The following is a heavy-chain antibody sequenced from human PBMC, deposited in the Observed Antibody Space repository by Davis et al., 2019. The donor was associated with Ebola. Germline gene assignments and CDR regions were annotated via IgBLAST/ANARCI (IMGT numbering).Heavy chain of an antibody. D-gene: IGHD3-10*01. J-gene: IGHJ6*04. CDR3: ARRAGFQYYYGMDV. CDR1: GGSISSGGYS. Sequence: MPSETLSLTCAVSGGSISSGGYSWSWIRQPPGKGLEWIGYIYHSGSTYYNPSLKSRVTISVDRSKNQFSLSLRSVTAADTAVYYCARRAGFQYYYGMDVWGKGTTVTVSS. V-gene: IGHV4-30-2*01. CDR2: IYHSGST.